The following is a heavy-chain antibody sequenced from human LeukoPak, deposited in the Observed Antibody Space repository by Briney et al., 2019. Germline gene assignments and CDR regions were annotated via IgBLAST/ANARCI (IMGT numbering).Heavy chain of an antibody. J-gene: IGHJ2*01. Sequence: GGSLRLSCAASGFTFTSYSMNWVRQAPGKGLEWVSTISGGGGSTYYADSVKGRFTISRDSSKNTLFLHMNTLRAEDTAIYYCAKDRTVGASYWYFDLWGRGTLVTVSS. CDR3: AKDRTVGASYWYFDL. D-gene: IGHD1-26*01. CDR1: GFTFTSYS. CDR2: ISGGGGST. V-gene: IGHV3-23*01.